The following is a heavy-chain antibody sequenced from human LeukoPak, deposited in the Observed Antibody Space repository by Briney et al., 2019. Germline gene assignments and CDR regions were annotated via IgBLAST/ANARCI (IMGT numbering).Heavy chain of an antibody. CDR3: ATDFYSYGRF. CDR1: GYTLTELS. J-gene: IGHJ4*02. CDR2: FDPEDGET. Sequence: AASAKVSCKVSGYTLTELSMHWVRQAPGKGLEWMGGFDPEDGETIYAQKFQGRVTMTEDTSTDTAYMELSSLRSEDTAVYYCATDFYSYGRFWGQGTLVTVSS. D-gene: IGHD5-18*01. V-gene: IGHV1-24*01.